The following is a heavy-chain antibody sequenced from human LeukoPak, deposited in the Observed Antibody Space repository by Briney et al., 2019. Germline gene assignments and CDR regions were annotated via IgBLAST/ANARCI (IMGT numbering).Heavy chain of an antibody. CDR1: GFTFSSYG. D-gene: IGHD6-13*01. V-gene: IGHV3-64D*06. CDR3: VKGTGTKSYYYGMDV. Sequence: GGSLRLSCSASGFTFSSYGMHWVRQAPGKGLEYVSAISSNGGSTYYAASVKGRFTISRDNSKNTLYLQMSSLRAEDTAVYYCVKGTGTKSYYYGMDVWGQGTTVTVSS. CDR2: ISSNGGST. J-gene: IGHJ6*02.